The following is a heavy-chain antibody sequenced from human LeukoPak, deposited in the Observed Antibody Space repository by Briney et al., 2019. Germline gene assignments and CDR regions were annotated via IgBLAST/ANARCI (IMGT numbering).Heavy chain of an antibody. CDR3: ARKSVAVRDAFDI. Sequence: TSETLSLTCTVSGGSISSSSYYWGWIRQPPGKGLEWIGSIYYSGTTHYNPSLESRVTISVDTSKNQFSLKLASVTAADTAVYYCARKSVAVRDAFDIWGQGTTVTVSS. J-gene: IGHJ3*02. D-gene: IGHD6-19*01. V-gene: IGHV4-39*07. CDR1: GGSISSSSYY. CDR2: IYYSGTT.